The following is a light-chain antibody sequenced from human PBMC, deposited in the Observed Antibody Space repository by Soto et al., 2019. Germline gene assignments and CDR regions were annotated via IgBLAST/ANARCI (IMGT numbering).Light chain of an antibody. CDR2: DNN. Sequence: QSVLTQPPSGSGAPGQRVTISCTGSSSNIGALYDVNWYQQLPGTAPKLLIYDNNNRPSGVPDRFSGSKSGTSASLAITGLQAEDESDYYCQSYYNSLSGHVVFGGGTKVTVL. J-gene: IGLJ2*01. CDR1: SSNIGALYD. CDR3: QSYYNSLSGHVV. V-gene: IGLV1-40*01.